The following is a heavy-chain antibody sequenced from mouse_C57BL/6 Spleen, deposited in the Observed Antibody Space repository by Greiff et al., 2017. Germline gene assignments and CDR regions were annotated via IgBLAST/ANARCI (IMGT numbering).Heavy chain of an antibody. V-gene: IGHV14-2*01. D-gene: IGHD1-1*02. J-gene: IGHJ2*01. CDR2: IDPEDGET. CDR1: GFNITDYY. CDR3: ARGGNYLDY. Sequence: VQLQQSGAELVKPGASVKLSCTASGFNITDYYMHWVKQRPEQGLEWIGRIDPEDGETKYAPKFPGKDTITADTSSNTAYLQLSSLTSEDTAVYYCARGGNYLDYWGQGTTLTVSS.